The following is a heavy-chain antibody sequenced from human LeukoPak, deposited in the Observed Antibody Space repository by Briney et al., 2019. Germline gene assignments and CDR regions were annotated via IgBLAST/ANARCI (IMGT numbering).Heavy chain of an antibody. D-gene: IGHD2-2*01. V-gene: IGHV1-18*01. CDR3: ARGPIIDIVVIPAAADYYHMDV. J-gene: IGHJ6*03. CDR1: GYTFTSYG. CDR2: ISAYNGNT. Sequence: GASVKVSCKASGYTFTSYGISWVRQAPGQGLEWMGWISAYNGNTNYAQKLQGRVTMTTDISTSTAYMELGSLRSDDTAVYYCARGPIIDIVVIPAAADYYHMDVWGKGTTVAVSS.